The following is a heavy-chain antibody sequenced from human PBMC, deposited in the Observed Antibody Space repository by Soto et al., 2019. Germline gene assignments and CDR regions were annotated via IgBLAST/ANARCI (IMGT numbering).Heavy chain of an antibody. Sequence: EVQVVESGGGLVKPGGSLRLSCTFTFSMYSMNWVRQAPGKGLEWVASISSGSAYIKYAESVKGRFTISRDNAKNSLHLHMNSLRAEDTAIYHCARDQGGSYDSWFDPWGQGTLVTVSS. D-gene: IGHD1-26*01. CDR3: ARDQGGSYDSWFDP. V-gene: IGHV3-21*06. CDR2: ISSGSAYI. CDR1: TFSMYS. J-gene: IGHJ5*02.